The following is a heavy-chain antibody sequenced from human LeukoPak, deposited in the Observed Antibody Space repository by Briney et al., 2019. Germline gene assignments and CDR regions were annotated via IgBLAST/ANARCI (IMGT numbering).Heavy chain of an antibody. CDR3: ARLLAAAGTLDY. D-gene: IGHD6-13*01. CDR2: TYSGGST. J-gene: IGHJ4*02. Sequence: GGSLRLSCAASGFTVSSNYMNWVRQAPGKGLEWVSVTYSGGSTYYADSVKGRFTISRDNSKNTLWLQMNSLRAEDTAVYYCARLLAAAGTLDYWGQGTLVTVSS. CDR1: GFTVSSNY. V-gene: IGHV3-66*01.